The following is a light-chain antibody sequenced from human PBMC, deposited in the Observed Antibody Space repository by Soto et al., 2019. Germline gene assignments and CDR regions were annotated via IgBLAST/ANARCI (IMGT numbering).Light chain of an antibody. CDR1: QSVRTY. CDR2: DAS. V-gene: IGKV3-11*01. CDR3: QQRSNWPIT. Sequence: EIVLTQSPATLSLSPGERATLSCMASQSVRTYLAWYQQKPGQAPRLLIYDASTRATGIPARFSGSGSGTDFTLTISSLEPEDFAVYYCQQRSNWPITFGQGTRLEIK. J-gene: IGKJ5*01.